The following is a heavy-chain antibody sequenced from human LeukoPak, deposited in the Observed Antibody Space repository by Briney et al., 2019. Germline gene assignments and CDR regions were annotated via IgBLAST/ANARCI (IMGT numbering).Heavy chain of an antibody. CDR1: GFTFHSHA. V-gene: IGHV3-23*01. Sequence: GGSLRLSCATSGFTFHSHAMCWVRQAPGKGLEWVSSIDISGGSTYYADSVKGRFTISRDNSKNTLYLEMNSLRAEDTALYFCANEVRPNDYWGQGTLVTVSS. CDR2: IDISGGST. J-gene: IGHJ4*02. CDR3: ANEVRPNDY. D-gene: IGHD6-6*01.